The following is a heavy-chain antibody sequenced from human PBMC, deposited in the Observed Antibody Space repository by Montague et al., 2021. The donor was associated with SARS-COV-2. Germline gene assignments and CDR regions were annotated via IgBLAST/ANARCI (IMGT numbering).Heavy chain of an antibody. Sequence: SLRLSCAPSGFSFSTYAMSWVRQPPGKGLEWVAGIGASGVTAFYADSVQGRFIISRDNSDSTLYLQMNRLRAEVTALYYCVKGPLCSNTPCYGLGAFDMWGQGTMVTVSS. D-gene: IGHD2-2*01. J-gene: IGHJ3*02. V-gene: IGHV3-23*01. CDR3: VKGPLCSNTPCYGLGAFDM. CDR2: IGASGVTA. CDR1: GFSFSTYA.